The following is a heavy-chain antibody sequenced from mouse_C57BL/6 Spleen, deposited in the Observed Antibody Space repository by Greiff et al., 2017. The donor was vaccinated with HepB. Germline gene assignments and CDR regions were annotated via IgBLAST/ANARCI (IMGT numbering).Heavy chain of an antibody. J-gene: IGHJ4*01. Sequence: EVKLVESGPGLVKPSQSLSLTCSVTGYSITSGYYWNWIRQFPGNKLEWMGYISYDGSNNYNPSLKNRISITRDTSKNQFFLKLNSVTTEDTATYYCARDDGYYRYYAMDYWGQGTSVTVSS. CDR2: ISYDGSN. V-gene: IGHV3-6*01. CDR3: ARDDGYYRYYAMDY. CDR1: GYSITSGYY. D-gene: IGHD2-3*01.